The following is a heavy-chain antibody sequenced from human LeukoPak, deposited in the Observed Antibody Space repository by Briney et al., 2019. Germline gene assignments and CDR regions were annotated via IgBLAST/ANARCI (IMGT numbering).Heavy chain of an antibody. CDR2: IYYSGST. V-gene: IGHV4-61*08. CDR3: AIHGVYNWNDYAFDV. J-gene: IGHJ3*01. CDR1: GGSISSGGYY. Sequence: SETLSLTCTVSGGSISSGGYYWSWIRQPPGKGLEWIGYIYYSGSTSYNPSLKSRVTISVDTSKNQFSLKLTSVTAADTAVYYCAIHGVYNWNDYAFDVWGQGTMVTVSS. D-gene: IGHD1-1*01.